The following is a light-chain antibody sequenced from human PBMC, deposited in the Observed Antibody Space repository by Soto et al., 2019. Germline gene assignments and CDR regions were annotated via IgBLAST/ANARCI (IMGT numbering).Light chain of an antibody. V-gene: IGLV1-40*01. CDR2: GNV. Sequence: QSVLTQPPSVSGAPGPRVTISCTGSSSNIGAGFDVHWYQQLPGTAPKLLIYGNVDRPSGVPDRFSGSKSGTSASLAITGLQAEDEADYYCQSYDSSLSGYVFGTGTKVTVL. CDR1: SSNIGAGFD. CDR3: QSYDSSLSGYV. J-gene: IGLJ1*01.